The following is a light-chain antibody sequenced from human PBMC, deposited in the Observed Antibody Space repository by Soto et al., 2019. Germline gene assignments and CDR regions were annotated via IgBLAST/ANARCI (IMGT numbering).Light chain of an antibody. CDR2: AAS. V-gene: IGKV1-39*01. CDR1: QSISSY. J-gene: IGKJ4*01. Sequence: DIQMTQSPSSLSASVGDRVTITCRASQSISSYLNWYQQKPGKAPNLLIYAASTLQSGVPSRFSGSGSGTDFTLTILSLQPEYFATYYCQQSYTTPLTFGGGTNVEIK. CDR3: QQSYTTPLT.